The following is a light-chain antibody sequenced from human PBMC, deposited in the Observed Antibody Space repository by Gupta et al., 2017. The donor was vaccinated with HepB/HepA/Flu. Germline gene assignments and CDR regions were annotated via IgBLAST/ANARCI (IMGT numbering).Light chain of an antibody. J-gene: IGLJ3*02. CDR1: SSDIGASDS. CDR2: DVS. V-gene: IGLV2-11*01. CDR3: LAYTASDTWV. Sequence: QSAPTQPRSVSGSPGQSVTISCTGTSSDIGASDSLSWYQHHPGKAPKLIIYDVSTWPTGVPDRFSGSKSGNTASLTISGLQDGDEADYYGLAYTASDTWVFGGGTKLTVL.